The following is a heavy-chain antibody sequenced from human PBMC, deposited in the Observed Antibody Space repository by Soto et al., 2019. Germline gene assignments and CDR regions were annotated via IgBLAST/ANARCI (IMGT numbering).Heavy chain of an antibody. CDR2: IYNSVNT. V-gene: IGHV4-30-4*01. CDR1: GDSISNGYYT. J-gene: IGHJ4*02. Sequence: QVQLQESGPGLVEPSQTLSLTCTVSGDSISNGYYTWSWIRQPPGKDLEWIGHIYNSVNTYSNPSLKSRVTISADTSTNHFSLKLSSVTAADTAVYYCARGPSGDKVDYWGQGTLVTVSS. CDR3: ARGPSGDKVDY. D-gene: IGHD3-10*01.